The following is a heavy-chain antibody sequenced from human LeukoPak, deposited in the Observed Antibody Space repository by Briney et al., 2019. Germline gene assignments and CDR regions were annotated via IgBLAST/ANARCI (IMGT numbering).Heavy chain of an antibody. D-gene: IGHD3-10*01. V-gene: IGHV4-34*01. CDR1: GGSFSGYY. CDR2: INHSGST. CDR3: AGGGRGGYFDY. J-gene: IGHJ4*02. Sequence: SETLSLTCAVYGGSFSGYYWSWIRQPPGKGLEWIGEINHSGSTNYNPSLKSRVTISVDTSKNQFSLKLSSVTAADTAVYYCAGGGRGGYFDYGGQGTLVTVSS.